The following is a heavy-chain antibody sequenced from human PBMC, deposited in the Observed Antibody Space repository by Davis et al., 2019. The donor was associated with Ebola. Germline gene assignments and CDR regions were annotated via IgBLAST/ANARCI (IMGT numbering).Heavy chain of an antibody. CDR2: IYYSGST. D-gene: IGHD6-19*01. CDR3: ARLLIDSSGWYFYGMDV. V-gene: IGHV4-39*07. Sequence: GSLRLSCTVSGGSISSSSYYWGWIRQPPGKGLEWIGSIYYSGSTYYNPSLKSRVTISVDTSKNQFSLKLSSVTAADTAVYYCARLLIDSSGWYFYGMDVWGKGTTVTVSS. J-gene: IGHJ6*04. CDR1: GGSISSSSYY.